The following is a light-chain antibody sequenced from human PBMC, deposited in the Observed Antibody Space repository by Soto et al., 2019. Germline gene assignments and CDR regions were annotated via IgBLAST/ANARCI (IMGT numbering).Light chain of an antibody. J-gene: IGKJ1*01. CDR3: KQYNSYSK. V-gene: IGKV1-5*01. Sequence: DIQMTHSPSTLSASVVYRVTITFRASQSISSWLAWYQQKPGKAPKLLIYDASSLESGVPSRFSGSGSGTEFTLTISSLQPDDFATYYCKQYNSYSKFGQGTKVDIK. CDR1: QSISSW. CDR2: DAS.